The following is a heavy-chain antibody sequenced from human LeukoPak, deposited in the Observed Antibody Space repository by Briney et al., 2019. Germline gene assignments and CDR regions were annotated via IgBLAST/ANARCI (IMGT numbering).Heavy chain of an antibody. CDR1: SVSISSYY. D-gene: IGHD6-6*01. CDR2: IYKSGST. J-gene: IGHJ4*02. Sequence: PSETLSLTCTVSSVSISSYYWSWFRQPPGKGLEWIGYIYKSGSTNYSPSLKSRVTISLDTSKNQFSLKLSSVTAADTAVYYCARGFPRRYSSSPLYYFDYWGQGTLVTVSS. CDR3: ARGFPRRYSSSPLYYFDY. V-gene: IGHV4-59*12.